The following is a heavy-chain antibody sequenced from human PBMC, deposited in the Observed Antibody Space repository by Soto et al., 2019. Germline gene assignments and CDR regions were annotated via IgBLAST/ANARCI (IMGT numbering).Heavy chain of an antibody. J-gene: IGHJ4*02. CDR1: VLSFSNAY. V-gene: IGHV3-15*07. D-gene: IGHD2-15*01. Sequence: EVQLVESGGGLVKPGESLRLSCAASVLSFSNAYINWVRQAPGKGLEWVGRIKSKTDGGTIDYAAPVKGRFIISRDDSSNTVYLQMNSLKTEDTAVYYCTTRGALGYWGQGTLVTVSS. CDR2: IKSKTDGGTI. CDR3: TTRGALGY.